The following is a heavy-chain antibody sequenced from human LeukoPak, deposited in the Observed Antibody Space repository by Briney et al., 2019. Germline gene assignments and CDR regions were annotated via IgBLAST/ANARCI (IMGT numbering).Heavy chain of an antibody. D-gene: IGHD4-23*01. V-gene: IGHV4-4*07. Sequence: SETLSLTCTVSGGSISSYYWNWIRQPAGKGLEWIGRIYSSGSTNYNPSLKSRVTMSVDTSKNQFSLKLSSVTAADTAVYYCARDSFYGGNSEWYFALWGRGSLVTVSP. J-gene: IGHJ2*01. CDR2: IYSSGST. CDR1: GGSISSYY. CDR3: ARDSFYGGNSEWYFAL.